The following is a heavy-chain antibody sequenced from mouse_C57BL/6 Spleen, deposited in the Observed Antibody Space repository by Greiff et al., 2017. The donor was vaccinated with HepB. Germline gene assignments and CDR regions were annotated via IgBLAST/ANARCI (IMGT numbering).Heavy chain of an antibody. J-gene: IGHJ1*03. Sequence: QVQLQQSGPELVKPGASVKISCKASGYAFSSSWMNWVKQRPGKGLEWIGRIYPGDGDTNYNGKFKGKATLTADKSSSTAYMQLISLTSEDSAVYFCARRYGSSYWYFDVWGTGTTVTVSS. D-gene: IGHD1-1*01. CDR2: IYPGDGDT. CDR1: GYAFSSSW. CDR3: ARRYGSSYWYFDV. V-gene: IGHV1-82*01.